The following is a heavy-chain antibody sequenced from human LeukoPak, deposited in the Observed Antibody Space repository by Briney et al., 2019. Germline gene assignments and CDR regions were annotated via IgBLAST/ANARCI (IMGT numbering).Heavy chain of an antibody. V-gene: IGHV1-8*01. D-gene: IGHD3-22*01. Sequence: EASVKVSCKASGYTFTSYDINWVRQATGQGREWMGWMNPNSGNTGYAQKFQGRVTMTRNTSISTAYMELSSLRSEDTAVYYCARGSTYYYDSSGYYYGYWGQGTLVTVSS. CDR3: ARGSTYYYDSSGYYYGY. CDR1: GYTFTSYD. CDR2: MNPNSGNT. J-gene: IGHJ4*02.